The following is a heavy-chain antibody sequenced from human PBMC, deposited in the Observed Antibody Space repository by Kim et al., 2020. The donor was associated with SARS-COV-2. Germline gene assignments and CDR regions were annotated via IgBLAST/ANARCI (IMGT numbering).Heavy chain of an antibody. V-gene: IGHV3-7*03. Sequence: GGSLRLSCAASGFTFTASWMSWVRQAPGKGLEWVANINQDGSEKSSVDSVKGRFTISRDGAKNSLYLQMNSLRAEDTAVYFCVRLFCSNPICYDSYIDSLGQATLVT. J-gene: IGHJ4*02. CDR1: GFTFTASW. CDR3: VRLFCSNPICYDSYIDS. CDR2: INQDGSEK. D-gene: IGHD2-2*01.